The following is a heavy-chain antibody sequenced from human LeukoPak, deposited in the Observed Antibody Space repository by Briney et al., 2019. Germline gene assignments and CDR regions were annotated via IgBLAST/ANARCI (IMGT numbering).Heavy chain of an antibody. CDR3: ARGSNIVVVPAANDWFDP. CDR2: IIPILGIA. Sequence: GASVKVSCKASGGTFSSYAISWVRQAPGQGLEWMGRIIPILGIANYAQKFQGRVTITADKSTSTAYMELSSLRSEDTAVYYCARGSNIVVVPAANDWFDPWGQGTLVTVSS. V-gene: IGHV1-69*04. J-gene: IGHJ5*02. CDR1: GGTFSSYA. D-gene: IGHD2-2*01.